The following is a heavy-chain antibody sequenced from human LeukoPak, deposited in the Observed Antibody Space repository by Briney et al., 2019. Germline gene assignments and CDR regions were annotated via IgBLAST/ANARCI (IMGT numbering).Heavy chain of an antibody. Sequence: GGSLRLSCAASGFTFSDYYMSWVRQAPGKGLEWVSVIYSGGSTYYADSVKGRFTISRDNSKNTLYLQMNSLRAEDTAVYYCAKDEVFSSAWYFDYWGQGTLVTVSS. CDR2: IYSGGST. CDR1: GFTFSDYY. CDR3: AKDEVFSSAWYFDY. D-gene: IGHD6-19*01. V-gene: IGHV3-66*02. J-gene: IGHJ4*02.